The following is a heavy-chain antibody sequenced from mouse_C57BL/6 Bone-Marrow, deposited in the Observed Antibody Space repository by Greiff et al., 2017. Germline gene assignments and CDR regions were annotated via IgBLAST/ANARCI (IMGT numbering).Heavy chain of an antibody. CDR3: ANGYYAMDY. Sequence: VQLQQSGPELVKPGASVKISCKASGYTFTDYYMNWVKQSHGKSLEWIGDINPNNGGTSYNQKFKGKATLTADKSSSTAYMELRSLTSEDSAVYYCANGYYAMDYGGQGTSVTVSS. CDR2: INPNNGGT. CDR1: GYTFTDYY. V-gene: IGHV1-26*01. J-gene: IGHJ4*01.